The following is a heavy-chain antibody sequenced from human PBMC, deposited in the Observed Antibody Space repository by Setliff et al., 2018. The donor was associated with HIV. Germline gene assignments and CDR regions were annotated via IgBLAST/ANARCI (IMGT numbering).Heavy chain of an antibody. Sequence: ASVKVSCKGSGFIFGDYYMHWVQLAPGKGLEWMGRVDPEGGETIYAEKFQGRLTITADTSTDTTYMELSSLRADDTAIYYCATDRVLPSAIRGGWLDPWGQGTLVTVSS. CDR1: GFIFGDYY. D-gene: IGHD2-2*02. CDR3: ATDRVLPSAIRGGWLDP. J-gene: IGHJ5*02. V-gene: IGHV1-69-2*01. CDR2: VDPEGGET.